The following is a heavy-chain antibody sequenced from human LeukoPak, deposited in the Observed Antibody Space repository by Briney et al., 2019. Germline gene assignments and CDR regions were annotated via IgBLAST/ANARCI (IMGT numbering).Heavy chain of an antibody. J-gene: IGHJ6*03. V-gene: IGHV3-21*01. CDR1: GFAFSSYA. D-gene: IGHD4-17*01. CDR2: ISSSSSYI. CDR3: ARDPTTSLGYYYYMDV. Sequence: GGSLRLSCAASGFAFSSYAMHWVRQAPGKGLEWVSSISSSSSYIYYADSVKGRFTISRDNAKNSLYLQMNSLRAEDTAVYYCARDPTTSLGYYYYMDVWGKGTTVTVSS.